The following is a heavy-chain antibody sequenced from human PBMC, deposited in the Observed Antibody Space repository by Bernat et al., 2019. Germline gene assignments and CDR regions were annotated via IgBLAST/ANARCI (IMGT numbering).Heavy chain of an antibody. CDR3: ARHWAYYGSGRLIAHGRFDY. CDR1: GGSISSSSYY. V-gene: IGHV4-39*01. Sequence: QLQLQESGPGLVKPSETLSLTCTVSGGSISSSSYYWGWIRQPPGKGLEWIGSIYYSGSTYYNPSLKSRVTISVDTSKNQLSLKLSSVTAADTAVYYCARHWAYYGSGRLIAHGRFDYWGQGTLVTVSS. J-gene: IGHJ4*02. CDR2: IYYSGST. D-gene: IGHD3-10*01.